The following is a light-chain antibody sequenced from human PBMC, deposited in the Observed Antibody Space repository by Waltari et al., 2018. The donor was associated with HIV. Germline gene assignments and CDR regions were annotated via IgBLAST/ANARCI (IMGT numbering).Light chain of an antibody. CDR1: QDITSW. V-gene: IGKV1-5*03. CDR3: QQYNRDPS. J-gene: IGKJ5*01. CDR2: KAS. Sequence: DIHMTQSPSTLSAFVGDRVTITCRASQDITSWLAWYQQKPGKAPKLLIRKASVLESGVSSRFSGSWSGTEFTLIIDSLEPDDFATYYCQQYNRDPSFGQGTRLEMK.